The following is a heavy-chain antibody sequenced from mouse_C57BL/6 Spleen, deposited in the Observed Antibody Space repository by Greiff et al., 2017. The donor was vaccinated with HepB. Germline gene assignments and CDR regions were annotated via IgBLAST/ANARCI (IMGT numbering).Heavy chain of an antibody. V-gene: IGHV14-4*01. J-gene: IGHJ2*01. CDR2: IDPENGDT. CDR1: GFNIKDDY. D-gene: IGHD2-3*01. Sequence: VQLQQSGAELVRPGASVKLSCTASGFNIKDDYMHWVKQRPEQGLEWIGWIDPENGDTEYASKFQGKATITADTSSNTAYLQLSSLTSEDTAVYYCTRWLLLTYYFDYWGQGTTLTVSS. CDR3: TRWLLLTYYFDY.